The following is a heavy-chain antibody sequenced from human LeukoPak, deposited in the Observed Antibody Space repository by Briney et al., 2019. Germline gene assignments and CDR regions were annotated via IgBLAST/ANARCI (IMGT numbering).Heavy chain of an antibody. CDR3: ATHYYGSGGKFDY. CDR2: INHSGST. J-gene: IGHJ4*02. Sequence: SETLSLTCAVYGGSFSGYYWSWIRQSPGKGLEWIGEINHSGSTNYNPSLKSRVTISVDTSKNQFSLKVSSVTAADTAVYYCATHYYGSGGKFDYWGQGTLVTVSS. CDR1: GGSFSGYY. V-gene: IGHV4-34*01. D-gene: IGHD3-10*01.